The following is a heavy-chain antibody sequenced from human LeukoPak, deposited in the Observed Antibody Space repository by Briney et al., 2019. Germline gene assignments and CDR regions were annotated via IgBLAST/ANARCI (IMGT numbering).Heavy chain of an antibody. V-gene: IGHV3-73*01. CDR3: TRPPTTVTTKECLLYYMDV. D-gene: IGHD4-11*01. CDR2: IRSKANSYAT. Sequence: QPGGSLRLSCAASGFTFSSSAMHWVRQASGKGLEWVGPIRSKANSYATAYAASVKGRFTISRDDSKNTAYLQMNSLKTEDTAVYYCTRPPTTVTTKECLLYYMDVWGKGTTVTVSS. CDR1: GFTFSSSA. J-gene: IGHJ6*03.